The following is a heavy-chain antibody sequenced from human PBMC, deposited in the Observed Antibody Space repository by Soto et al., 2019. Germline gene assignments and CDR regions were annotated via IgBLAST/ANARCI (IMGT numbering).Heavy chain of an antibody. D-gene: IGHD3-16*02. V-gene: IGHV4-30-4*01. CDR2: IYYSGST. CDR3: ARVADYDYVWGSYRPYYYYYGMDV. Sequence: QVQLQESGPGLVKPSQTLSLTCTVSGGSISSGDYYWSWIRQPPGKGLEWIGYIYYSGSTYYNPSLKSRVTISVVTSKNQFSLKLSSVTAADTAVYYCARVADYDYVWGSYRPYYYYYGMDVWGQGTTVTVSS. CDR1: GGSISSGDYY. J-gene: IGHJ6*02.